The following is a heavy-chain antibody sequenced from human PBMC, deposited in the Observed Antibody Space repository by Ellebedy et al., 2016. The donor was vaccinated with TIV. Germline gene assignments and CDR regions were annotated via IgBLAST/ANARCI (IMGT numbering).Heavy chain of an antibody. CDR3: ARDRGVWVDYIGYYYMDV. D-gene: IGHD4-11*01. V-gene: IGHV4-38-2*02. CDR1: GYSISSGYY. CDR2: IYYSGST. J-gene: IGHJ6*03. Sequence: SETLSLXCTVSGYSISSGYYWGWIRQPPGKGLEWIGSIYYSGSTYYNPSLKSRVTMSVDTSKNQFSLKLSSVTAADTAVYYCARDRGVWVDYIGYYYMDVWGKGTTVTVSS.